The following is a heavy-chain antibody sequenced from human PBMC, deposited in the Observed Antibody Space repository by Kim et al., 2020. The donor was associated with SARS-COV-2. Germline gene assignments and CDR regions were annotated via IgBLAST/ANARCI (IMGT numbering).Heavy chain of an antibody. V-gene: IGHV1-46*03. CDR2: INPTNGNT. CDR1: GFTFINYY. D-gene: IGHD5-12*01. Sequence: ASVKVSCKASGFTFINYYMHWVRQAPGQGLEWMGLINPTNGNTWYAQEFQGRVTMTRGTSTNTIYMELNSLRSDDSALYYCARMASSGSFDYWGQGTLVTVSS. CDR3: ARMASSGSFDY. J-gene: IGHJ4*02.